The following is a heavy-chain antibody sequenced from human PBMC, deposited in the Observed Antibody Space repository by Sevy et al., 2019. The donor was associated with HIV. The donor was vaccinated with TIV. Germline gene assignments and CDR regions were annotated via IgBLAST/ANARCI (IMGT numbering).Heavy chain of an antibody. Sequence: GGSLRLSCAASGFTFSNSWMSWVRQAPGKGLEWVCGIKSKTDGGTKDYAAPVKSRFTISRVDTKNTLYLQMNSLKTGDTAVYYCTTHYGAFDIWGQGTMVTVSS. V-gene: IGHV3-15*01. CDR3: TTHYGAFDI. CDR1: GFTFSNSW. D-gene: IGHD3-16*01. CDR2: IKSKTDGGTK. J-gene: IGHJ3*02.